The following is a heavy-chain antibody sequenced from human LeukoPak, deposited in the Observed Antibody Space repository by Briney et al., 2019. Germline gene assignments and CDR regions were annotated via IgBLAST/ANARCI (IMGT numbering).Heavy chain of an antibody. D-gene: IGHD3-22*01. J-gene: IGHJ4*02. CDR1: GYTFTSYG. V-gene: IGHV1-8*03. CDR2: MNPNSGNT. Sequence: ASVKVSCKASGYTFTSYGISWVRQAPGQGLEWMGWMNPNSGNTGYAQKFQGRVTITRNTSISTAYMELSSLRSEDTAVYYCARAEGIYYDSSGYSTFDYWGQGTLVTVSS. CDR3: ARAEGIYYDSSGYSTFDY.